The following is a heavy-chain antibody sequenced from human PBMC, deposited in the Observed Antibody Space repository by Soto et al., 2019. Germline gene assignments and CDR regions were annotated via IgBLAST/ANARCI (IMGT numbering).Heavy chain of an antibody. Sequence: QVQLVQSGAEVKKPGASVKVSCKASGYTFTSYAMHWVRQAPGQRLEWMGWINAGNGNTKYSQKFQGRVTITRDTSASTAYMELSSLRSEDTAVYYCASEYCGGDCYSAARYGMDVWGQGTTLTVSS. D-gene: IGHD2-21*02. V-gene: IGHV1-3*01. J-gene: IGHJ6*02. CDR3: ASEYCGGDCYSAARYGMDV. CDR1: GYTFTSYA. CDR2: INAGNGNT.